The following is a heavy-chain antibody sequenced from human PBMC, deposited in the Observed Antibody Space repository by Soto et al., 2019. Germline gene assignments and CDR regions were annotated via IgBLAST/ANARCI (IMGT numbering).Heavy chain of an antibody. CDR3: ARASHDYGALDF. CDR2: ISTWSSYS. D-gene: IGHD4-17*01. V-gene: IGHV3-21*01. Sequence: GGSLRLSCTASGITFSSYNMNWVRQAPGKGLEWVSYISTWSSYSFYADSVKGRFTISRDNSENSLYLQLDSLRDEDTAVYYCARASHDYGALDFWGQGALVTVSS. CDR1: GITFSSYN. J-gene: IGHJ4*02.